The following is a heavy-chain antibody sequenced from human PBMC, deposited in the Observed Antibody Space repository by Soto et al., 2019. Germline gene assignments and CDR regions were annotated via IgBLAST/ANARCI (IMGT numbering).Heavy chain of an antibody. CDR3: ASGAKMSTKYCRGGRSYPPF. V-gene: IGHV4-34*01. CDR1: GGSFSGYY. J-gene: IGHJ4*02. D-gene: IGHD2-15*01. CDR2: INHSGGV. Sequence: SETLSLTCTVYGGSFSGYYWSWIRQSPGKGLEWIGEINHSGGVNYNPSLKSRVTISVDTSKNQVSLNLRSVTAADTSVYYCASGAKMSTKYCRGGRSYPPFWSQGTLVTVSS.